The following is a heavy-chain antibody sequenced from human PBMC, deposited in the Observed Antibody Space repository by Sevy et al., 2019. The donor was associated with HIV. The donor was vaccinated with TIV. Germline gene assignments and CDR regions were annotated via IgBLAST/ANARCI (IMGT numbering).Heavy chain of an antibody. V-gene: IGHV1-18*01. Sequence: ASLKVSCKASGYTFTSYGISWVRQAPGQGLEWMGWISAYNGNTNYAQKLQGRVTMTTDTSTSTAYMELRSLRSDDTAVYYCARDRAVAGLNYYYYGMDVWGQGTTVTVSS. CDR3: ARDRAVAGLNYYYYGMDV. J-gene: IGHJ6*02. CDR1: GYTFTSYG. CDR2: ISAYNGNT. D-gene: IGHD6-19*01.